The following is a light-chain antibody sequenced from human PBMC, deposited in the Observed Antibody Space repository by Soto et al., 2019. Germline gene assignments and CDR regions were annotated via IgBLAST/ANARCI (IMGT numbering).Light chain of an antibody. Sequence: EVVLTQSPGTLSLSPGERATVSCRASQTISRNYLAWYQKKPGQAPRLLIYGASTRATGIPARFTGSGSGTDFTLTIASLEPEDFAVYYCQQYGGPVPWTFGQGTKVEV. CDR3: QQYGGPVPWT. CDR1: QTISRNY. V-gene: IGKV3-20*01. CDR2: GAS. J-gene: IGKJ1*01.